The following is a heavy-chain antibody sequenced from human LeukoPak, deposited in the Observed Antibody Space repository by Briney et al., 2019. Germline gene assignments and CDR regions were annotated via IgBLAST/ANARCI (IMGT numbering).Heavy chain of an antibody. J-gene: IGHJ6*03. D-gene: IGHD1-26*01. CDR1: GFTFSSYA. CDR3: AGGTYYVVSLSYHYYMNV. CDR2: ISYDGSNK. Sequence: PGRSLRLSCAASGFTFSSYAMHWVRQAPGKGLEWVAVISYDGSNKYYADSVKGRFTISRDNSKNTLYLQMNSLRAEDTALYYCAGGTYYVVSLSYHYYMNVWGKGTTVTVSS. V-gene: IGHV3-30*04.